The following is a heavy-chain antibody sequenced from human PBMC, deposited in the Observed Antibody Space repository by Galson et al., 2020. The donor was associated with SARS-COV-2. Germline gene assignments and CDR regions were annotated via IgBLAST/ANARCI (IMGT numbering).Heavy chain of an antibody. Sequence: SETMSLTCAVYAAAFSGSYWSWIRQPPGKGLEWIGEIHHSGRATYNPSLESRLTIAVDTSRNQFSLERRSVTDADTAVYYCTRLRPRPCSDATGYSIGRWCQGSLVTVSS. D-gene: IGHD2-15*01. CDR3: TRLRPRPCSDATGYSIGR. CDR1: AAAFSGSY. J-gene: IGHJ4*02. CDR2: IHHSGRA. V-gene: IGHV4-34*01.